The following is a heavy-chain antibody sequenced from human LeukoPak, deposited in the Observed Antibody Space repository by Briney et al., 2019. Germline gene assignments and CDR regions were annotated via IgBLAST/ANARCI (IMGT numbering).Heavy chain of an antibody. V-gene: IGHV1-69*05. CDR3: AKIDGYKTGGRDDAFDI. D-gene: IGHD5-24*01. CDR1: GGTFSSYA. J-gene: IGHJ3*02. CDR2: IIPIFGTA. Sequence: GSSVKVSCKASGGTFSSYAISWVRQAPGQGLEWMGRIIPIFGTANYAQKFQGRVTITTDDSTSTAYMELSSLRSEDQAVYYCAKIDGYKTGGRDDAFDIWGQGTMVTVSS.